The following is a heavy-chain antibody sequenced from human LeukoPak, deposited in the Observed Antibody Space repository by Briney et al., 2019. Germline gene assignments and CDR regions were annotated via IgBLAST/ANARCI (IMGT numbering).Heavy chain of an antibody. J-gene: IGHJ4*02. V-gene: IGHV3-30*02. CDR1: GFIFSTFG. D-gene: IGHD3-3*01. Sequence: GGSLRLSCAASGFIFSTFGMHWVRQAPGKGLEWVAVVWYGGSNKHYADSVKGRFTISRDNSKNTLYLQMNSLRPEDTAVYYCAKDLREYDFWSAYAFDYWGQGTLVTVSS. CDR3: AKDLREYDFWSAYAFDY. CDR2: VWYGGSNK.